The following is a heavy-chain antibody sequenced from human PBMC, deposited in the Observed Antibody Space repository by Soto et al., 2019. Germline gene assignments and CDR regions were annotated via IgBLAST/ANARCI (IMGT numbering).Heavy chain of an antibody. D-gene: IGHD3-16*02. CDR3: AGDTMITFGGVIPHYGMDV. CDR2: TYYRSKWYN. CDR1: GDSVSSNSAA. V-gene: IGHV6-1*01. Sequence: SQTLSLTCAISGDSVSSNSAAWNWIRQSPSRGLEWLGRTYYRSKWYNDYAVSVKSRITINPDTSKNQFSLQLNSVTPEDTAVYYCAGDTMITFGGVIPHYGMDVWGQGPTVTVSS. J-gene: IGHJ6*02.